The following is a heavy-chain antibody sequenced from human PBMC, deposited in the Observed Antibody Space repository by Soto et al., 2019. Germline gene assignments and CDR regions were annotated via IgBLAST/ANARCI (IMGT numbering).Heavy chain of an antibody. CDR2: IKQDGSEQ. D-gene: IGHD6-13*01. J-gene: IGHJ4*02. V-gene: IGHV3-7*01. CDR3: ARGSSLNY. CDR1: GFTLSSYW. Sequence: EVQLVESGGDLDQPGGSLRLSCVGSGFTLSSYWMSWARQAPGKGLEWLANIKQDGSEQHYVDSVKGRFSISRDNAQNSLFLHMSSLRDEDTAVYYCARGSSLNYWGQGTLVTVSS.